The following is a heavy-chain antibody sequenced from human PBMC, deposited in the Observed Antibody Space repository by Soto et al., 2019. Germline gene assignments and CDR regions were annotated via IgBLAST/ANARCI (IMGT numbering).Heavy chain of an antibody. CDR2: ITSSSGTI. Sequence: EVQLVESGGGLVQPGGSLRLSCAASGFTFTTYSMSWFRQAPGKGLKWVSYITSSSGTIYYADSAKGRFTISRDNAKNSLYLQMNSLRDEDTAVYYCVRGNIAYSCINTRPCGMDVWGQGTTVTVSS. V-gene: IGHV3-48*02. CDR1: GFTFTTYS. D-gene: IGHD6-13*01. J-gene: IGHJ6*02. CDR3: VRGNIAYSCINTRPCGMDV.